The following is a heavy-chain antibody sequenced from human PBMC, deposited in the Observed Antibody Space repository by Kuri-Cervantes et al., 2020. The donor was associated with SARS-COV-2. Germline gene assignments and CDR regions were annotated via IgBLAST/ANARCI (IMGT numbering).Heavy chain of an antibody. J-gene: IGHJ3*02. CDR2: ISYDGNE. V-gene: IGHV3-30*03. CDR3: AGFPEWELLPFDI. Sequence: GGSLRLSCAASGFTFSTYGMHWVRQAPGKGLEWVALISYDGNEYYADSVRGRFTIARDNSKNTLYLQLNNLRTEDTAVYYCAGFPEWELLPFDILGQGTMVTVSS. CDR1: GFTFSTYG. D-gene: IGHD1-26*01.